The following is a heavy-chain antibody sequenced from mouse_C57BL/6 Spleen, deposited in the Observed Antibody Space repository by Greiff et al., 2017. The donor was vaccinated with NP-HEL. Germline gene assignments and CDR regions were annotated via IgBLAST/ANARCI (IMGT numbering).Heavy chain of an antibody. Sequence: EVQGVESGGGLVQPKGSLKLSCAASGFSFNTYAMNWVRQAPGKGLEWVARIRSKSNNYATYYADSVKDRFTISRDDSESMLYLQMNNLKTEDTAMYYWVRHITTVVATDYAMDYWGQGTSVTVSS. CDR2: IRSKSNNYAT. CDR1: GFSFNTYA. V-gene: IGHV10-1*01. D-gene: IGHD1-1*01. J-gene: IGHJ4*01. CDR3: VRHITTVVATDYAMDY.